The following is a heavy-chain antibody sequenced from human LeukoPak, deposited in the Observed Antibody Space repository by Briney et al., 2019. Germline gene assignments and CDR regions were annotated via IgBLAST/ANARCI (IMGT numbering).Heavy chain of an antibody. CDR1: GYTFTSYG. V-gene: IGHV1-3*03. CDR3: AREGSSSTFDY. Sequence: GASVKVSCKASGYTFTSYGISWVRQAPGQRLEWMGWINAGNGNTKYSQEFQGRVTITRDTSASTAYMELSSLRSEDMAVYYCAREGSSSTFDYWGQGTLVTVSS. J-gene: IGHJ4*02. CDR2: INAGNGNT. D-gene: IGHD6-6*01.